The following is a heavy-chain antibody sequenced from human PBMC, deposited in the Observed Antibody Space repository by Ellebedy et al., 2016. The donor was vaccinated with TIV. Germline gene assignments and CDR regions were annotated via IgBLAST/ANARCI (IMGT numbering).Heavy chain of an antibody. Sequence: MPSETLSLTCDVSGGSISSTGYSRSWVRQPPGKGLEWIGYIYHSGSTYYHPSLRSRVTISVDRSKNQFFLNLTAVTAADTAVYYCVRAPNPPHHYYGMDVWGQGTTVTVSS. CDR3: VRAPNPPHHYYGMDV. CDR2: IYHSGST. D-gene: IGHD2-8*01. J-gene: IGHJ6*02. V-gene: IGHV4-30-2*01. CDR1: GGSISSTGYS.